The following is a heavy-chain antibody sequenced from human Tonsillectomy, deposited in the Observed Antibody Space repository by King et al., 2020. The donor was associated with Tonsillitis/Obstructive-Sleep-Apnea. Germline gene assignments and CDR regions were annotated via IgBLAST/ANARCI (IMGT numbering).Heavy chain of an antibody. CDR2: IDPTDSYT. V-gene: IGHV5-10-1*03. D-gene: IGHD2-2*02. CDR1: GYSFTSYW. Sequence: QLVQSGAEVKKPGESLRISCKGSGYSFTSYWINWVRQMPGRGLEWMGTIDPTDSYTNYSPSFQGHVTISVDKSINTAFLQLSSLKASDTAMYYCARPVDYFSSTNCYSNYYCMDVWGQGTTVTVSS. J-gene: IGHJ6*02. CDR3: ARPVDYFSSTNCYSNYYCMDV.